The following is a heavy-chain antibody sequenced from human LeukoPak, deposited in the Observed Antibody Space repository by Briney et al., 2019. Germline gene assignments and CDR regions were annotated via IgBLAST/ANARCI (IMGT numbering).Heavy chain of an antibody. CDR3: ARHFKPLYFFDY. Sequence: SDTLSLTCTVSVGSISSYYWSWLRQPPGKGREWIGYTYYSGSTNYNPSLKSRVTISVDTSKNQFSLKLSSVTAADTAVYYCARHFKPLYFFDYWGQGTLVTVSS. J-gene: IGHJ4*02. V-gene: IGHV4-59*08. CDR2: TYYSGST. CDR1: VGSISSYY.